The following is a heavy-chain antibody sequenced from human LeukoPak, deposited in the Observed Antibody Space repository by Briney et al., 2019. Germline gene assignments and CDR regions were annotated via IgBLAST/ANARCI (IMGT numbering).Heavy chain of an antibody. J-gene: IGHJ5*02. Sequence: GTSVKVSCKASGFTFRTSAVQWVRQARGQRLEWIRWIVVGSGNTNYAQKFQERVTISRDMSTSTAYMELSSLRSEDTAVYYCAAQVNYHDSTVWDPWGQGTLVTVSS. D-gene: IGHD3-22*01. CDR1: GFTFRTSA. V-gene: IGHV1-58*01. CDR3: AAQVNYHDSTVWDP. CDR2: IVVGSGNT.